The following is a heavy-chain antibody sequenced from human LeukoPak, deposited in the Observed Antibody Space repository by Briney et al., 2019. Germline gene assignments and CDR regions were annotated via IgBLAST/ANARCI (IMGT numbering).Heavy chain of an antibody. CDR3: ALLWWG. V-gene: IGHV4-34*01. J-gene: IGHJ4*02. Sequence: SETLSLTCAVYGGSFSGYYWGWIRQPPGKGLEWIASISYSGSTDYNPSLKSRLTISVDTSKNQFSLKMTSVTAADTAVYYCALLWWGWGQGTLVTVSS. CDR2: ISYSGST. D-gene: IGHD2-21*01. CDR1: GGSFSGYY.